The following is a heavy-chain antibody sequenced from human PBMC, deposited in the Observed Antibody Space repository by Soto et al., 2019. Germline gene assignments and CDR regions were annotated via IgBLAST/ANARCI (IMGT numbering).Heavy chain of an antibody. CDR2: ISWNSGNI. Sequence: GGSLRLSCAASGFFFEDYAMHWVRQAPGKGLEWVSAISWNSGNIGYADSVKGRFTISRDDAKNSLYLQMNSLRTEDTAFYFCAKDMRSSQGGSYAAELWGQGTLVTVSS. CDR1: GFFFEDYA. CDR3: AKDMRSSQGGSYAAEL. D-gene: IGHD3-10*01. J-gene: IGHJ4*02. V-gene: IGHV3-9*01.